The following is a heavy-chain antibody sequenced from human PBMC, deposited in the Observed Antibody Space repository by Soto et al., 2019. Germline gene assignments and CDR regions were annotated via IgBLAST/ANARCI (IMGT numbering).Heavy chain of an antibody. CDR1: GFTFSSYG. CDR2: ISYDGSNK. Sequence: QVQLVESGGGVVQPGRSLRLSCAASGFTFSSYGMHWVRQAPGKGLEWVAVISYDGSNKYYADSVKGRFTISRDNSKNTLYLQMNSLRAEDTAVYYCAKGESYVGYYYGMDVWGQGTTVTVSS. CDR3: AKGESYVGYYYGMDV. J-gene: IGHJ6*02. V-gene: IGHV3-30*18. D-gene: IGHD3-10*02.